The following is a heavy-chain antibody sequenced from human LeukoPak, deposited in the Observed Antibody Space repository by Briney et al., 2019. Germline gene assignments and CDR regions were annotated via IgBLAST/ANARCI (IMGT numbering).Heavy chain of an antibody. D-gene: IGHD5-24*01. J-gene: IGHJ5*02. CDR1: GFTFSSYA. CDR2: INSDGSST. V-gene: IGHV3-74*01. Sequence: PGGSLRLSCAASGFTFSSYAMSWVRQAPGKGLEWVSRINSDGSSTSYADSVKGRFTISRDNAKNSLYLQMNSLRAEDTAVYYCAREYRDGYNLGWFDPWGQGTLVTVSS. CDR3: AREYRDGYNLGWFDP.